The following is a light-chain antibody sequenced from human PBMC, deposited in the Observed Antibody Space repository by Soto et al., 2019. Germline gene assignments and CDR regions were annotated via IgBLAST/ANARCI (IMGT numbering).Light chain of an antibody. CDR3: QQLNSYPRLFT. J-gene: IGKJ3*01. V-gene: IGKV1-9*01. Sequence: IQLTQSPSSLSASVGDRVTITCRASQGISSYLAWYQQKPGKAPKLLIYAASTLQSGVPSRFSGSGSVTEFTLTVGSLQPEDFATYYCQQLNSYPRLFTFGPGTKVDIK. CDR2: AAS. CDR1: QGISSY.